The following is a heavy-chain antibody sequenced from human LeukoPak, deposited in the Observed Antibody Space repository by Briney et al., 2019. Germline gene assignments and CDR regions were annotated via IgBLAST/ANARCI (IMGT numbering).Heavy chain of an antibody. CDR1: SGSISTSNYY. V-gene: IGHV4-39*07. Sequence: PSETLSLTCTVSSGSISTSNYYWGWVRQPPGKALEWIGNIFYSGSTYYSPSLKSRVTISLDTSRNQFSLKLNSVTAADTAVYYCARRARDRKLVVVTATRGHFDYWGQGTLVTVSS. CDR2: IFYSGST. D-gene: IGHD2-21*02. CDR3: ARRARDRKLVVVTATRGHFDY. J-gene: IGHJ4*02.